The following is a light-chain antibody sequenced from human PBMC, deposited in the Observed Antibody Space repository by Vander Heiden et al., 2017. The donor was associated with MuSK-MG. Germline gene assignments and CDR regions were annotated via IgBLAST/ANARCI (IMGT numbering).Light chain of an antibody. J-gene: IGLJ2*01. Sequence: SNGPTQPPSESVSPGQRASITCTGDKLGDKYACRHPQRPGRSPVLVISQDSKGASGIPARFSGSSSGDTATLTVSGTQAVDEGDYYCQAGVSSVVFGGGTKLTVL. CDR2: QDS. CDR1: KLGDKY. CDR3: QAGVSSVV. V-gene: IGLV3-1*01.